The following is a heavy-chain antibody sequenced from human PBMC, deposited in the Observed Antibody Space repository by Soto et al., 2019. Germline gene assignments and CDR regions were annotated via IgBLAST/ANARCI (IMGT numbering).Heavy chain of an antibody. CDR3: ASGEDGMDV. Sequence: GGSLRLSCAASGFTVGSNYMSWVRQAPGMGLEGVSVIYSGGSTYYADSAKGRFIISRDNSKNTLYLQMNSLRAEDTAVYYCASGEDGMDVWGQGTTVTVSS. CDR2: IYSGGST. V-gene: IGHV3-53*01. J-gene: IGHJ6*02. CDR1: GFTVGSNY.